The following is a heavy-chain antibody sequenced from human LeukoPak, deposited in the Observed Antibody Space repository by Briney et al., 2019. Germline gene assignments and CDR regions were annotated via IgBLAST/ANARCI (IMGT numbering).Heavy chain of an antibody. CDR2: FDPEDGET. Sequence: ASVKVCCKVSGYTLTELFMHWVRQAPGKGLEWMGGFDPEDGETIYAQKFQGRVTMTEDTSTDTAYMELSSLRSEDTAVYYCATALLTGSADAFDIWGQGTMVTVSS. V-gene: IGHV1-24*01. CDR1: GYTLTELF. CDR3: ATALLTGSADAFDI. J-gene: IGHJ3*02. D-gene: IGHD3-9*01.